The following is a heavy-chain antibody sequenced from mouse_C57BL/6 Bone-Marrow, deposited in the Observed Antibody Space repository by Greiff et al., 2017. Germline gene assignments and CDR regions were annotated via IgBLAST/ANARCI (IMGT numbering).Heavy chain of an antibody. D-gene: IGHD1-1*01. J-gene: IGHJ2*01. Sequence: EVKVEESGGGLVKPGGSLKLSCAASGFTFSDYGMHWVRQAPEKGLEWVAYISSGSSTIYYADTVKGRFTISRDNAKNTLFLQMTSLRSEDTAMYYCARNYYQDDWGQGTTLTGSS. V-gene: IGHV5-17*01. CDR1: GFTFSDYG. CDR3: ARNYYQDD. CDR2: ISSGSSTI.